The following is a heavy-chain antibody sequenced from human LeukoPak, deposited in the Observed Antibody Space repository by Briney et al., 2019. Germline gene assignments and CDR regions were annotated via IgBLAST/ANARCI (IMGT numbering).Heavy chain of an antibody. CDR1: GGSISSYY. CDR2: IYYSGST. V-gene: IGHV4-59*01. CDR3: ARGCSGGSCYPSSRYYYYYYMDV. Sequence: SETLSLTCTVSGGSISSYYWSWLRQPPGKGLEWIGYIYYSGSTNYNPSLKSRVTISVDTSKNQFSLKLSSVTAADTAVYYCARGCSGGSCYPSSRYYYYYYMDVWGKGTTVTVSS. D-gene: IGHD2-15*01. J-gene: IGHJ6*03.